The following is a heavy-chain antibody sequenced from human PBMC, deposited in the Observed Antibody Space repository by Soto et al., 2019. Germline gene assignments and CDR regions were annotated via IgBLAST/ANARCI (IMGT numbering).Heavy chain of an antibody. Sequence: PSETLSLTCNVSGGPIKTGDYYWNWIRQPPGKGLEWIGYVFYSGATNYSPSLKSRAAISMDTSKNQFSLSLTSVTAADTAVYYCARAGFSYGHLVFWGQGTRVTVSS. J-gene: IGHJ4*02. D-gene: IGHD3-10*01. CDR2: VFYSGAT. CDR1: GGPIKTGDYY. V-gene: IGHV4-30-4*01. CDR3: ARAGFSYGHLVF.